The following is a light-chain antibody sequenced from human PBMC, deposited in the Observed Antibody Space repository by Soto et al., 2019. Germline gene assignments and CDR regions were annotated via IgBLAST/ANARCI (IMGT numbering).Light chain of an antibody. V-gene: IGKV1-27*01. Sequence: DIQMTQSPTSLSASVGDRVTITCRASQGIRNFVAWYQQKPGKAPKLLIYAASPLQSGVPSRFSGSGSGTDFTLTINSLQPEDVATYSCQKYSSVPVFGPGTKGEIK. CDR2: AAS. CDR1: QGIRNF. CDR3: QKYSSVPV. J-gene: IGKJ3*01.